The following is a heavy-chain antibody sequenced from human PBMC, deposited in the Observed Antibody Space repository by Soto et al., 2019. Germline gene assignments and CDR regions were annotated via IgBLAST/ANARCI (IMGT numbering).Heavy chain of an antibody. CDR1: GYTFTSYA. CDR3: ARSIVVVTAADY. CDR2: INAGNGNT. D-gene: IGHD2-21*02. J-gene: IGHJ4*02. Sequence: QVQLVQSGAEVKKPGASVKVSCKASGYTFTSYAMHWVRQAPGQRLEWMGWINAGNGNTKYSQKFPGRGTITRDTSASTAYMELSSLRSEDTAVYYCARSIVVVTAADYWGQGTLVTVSS. V-gene: IGHV1-3*01.